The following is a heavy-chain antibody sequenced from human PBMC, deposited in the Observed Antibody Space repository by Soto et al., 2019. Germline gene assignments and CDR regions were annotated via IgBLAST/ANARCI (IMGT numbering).Heavy chain of an antibody. V-gene: IGHV1-18*01. Sequence: QVQLVQSGAEVKKPGASVKVSCKASGYTFTSYGISWVRQAPGQGLEWMGWISAYNGNTNYAQKLQGRVTMTTDTXMSXAXTELRSLRADDTAVYYCARGDSSSWTTWYYYYGMDVWGQGTTVTVSS. CDR2: ISAYNGNT. CDR1: GYTFTSYG. CDR3: ARGDSSSWTTWYYYYGMDV. D-gene: IGHD6-13*01. J-gene: IGHJ6*02.